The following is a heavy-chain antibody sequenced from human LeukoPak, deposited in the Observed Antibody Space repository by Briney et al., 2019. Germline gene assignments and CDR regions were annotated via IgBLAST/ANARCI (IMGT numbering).Heavy chain of an antibody. D-gene: IGHD3-10*01. J-gene: IGHJ6*02. CDR3: ARDLTYYYGSGSVQYYYYGMDV. CDR2: IYYSGST. CDR1: GGSISSGDYY. Sequence: SRTLSLTCTVSGGSISSGDYYWSWIRQPPGKGLEWIGYIYYSGSTYYNPSLKSRVTISVDTSKNQFSLKLSSVTAADTAVYYCARDLTYYYGSGSVQYYYYGMDVWGQGTTVTVSS. V-gene: IGHV4-30-4*01.